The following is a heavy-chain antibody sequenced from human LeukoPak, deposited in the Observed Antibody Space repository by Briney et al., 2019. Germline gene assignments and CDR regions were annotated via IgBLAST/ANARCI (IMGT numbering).Heavy chain of an antibody. V-gene: IGHV3-21*01. CDR2: ISRSSYI. CDR1: GFTFSSYS. J-gene: IGHJ4*02. D-gene: IGHD2-2*01. Sequence: PGGSLRLSCAASGFTFSSYSMNWVRQAPGKGLEWVSSISRSSYIYYADSVKGRFTISRDNAKNSLYLQMNSLRAEDTAVYYCARIAVVVPAAMLESRGFDYWGQGTLVTVSS. CDR3: ARIAVVVPAAMLESRGFDY.